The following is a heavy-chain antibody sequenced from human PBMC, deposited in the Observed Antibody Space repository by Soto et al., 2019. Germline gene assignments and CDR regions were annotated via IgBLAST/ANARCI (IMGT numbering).Heavy chain of an antibody. Sequence: GGSLRLSCAASGFTFSSYWMHWVRQAPGKGLVWVSRINSDGSSTSYADSVKGRFTISRDNAKNMLYLQMNSLRAEDTAVYYCARDYAVAVHNWFDPWGQGTLVTVSS. CDR2: INSDGSST. J-gene: IGHJ5*02. CDR3: ARDYAVAVHNWFDP. V-gene: IGHV3-74*01. D-gene: IGHD6-19*01. CDR1: GFTFSSYW.